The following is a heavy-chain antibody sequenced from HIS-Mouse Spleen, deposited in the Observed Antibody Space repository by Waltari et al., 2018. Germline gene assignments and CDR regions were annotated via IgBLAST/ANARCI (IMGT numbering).Heavy chain of an antibody. J-gene: IGHJ2*01. CDR3: ARASRDLLLPRYFDL. CDR1: GGSISSYH. CDR2: IYYSGST. Sequence: QVQLQESGPGLVKPSETLSLTCTVPGGSISSYHWSWIRQPPGKGLEWIGYIYYSGSTNYNPSLKSRVTISVDTSKNQFSLKLRSVTAADTAVYYCARASRDLLLPRYFDLWGRGTLVTVSS. V-gene: IGHV4-59*01.